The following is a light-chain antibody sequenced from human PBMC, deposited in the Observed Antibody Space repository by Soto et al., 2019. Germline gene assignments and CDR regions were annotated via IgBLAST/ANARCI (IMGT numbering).Light chain of an antibody. CDR3: SSYTTSSTRV. Sequence: QSVLTQPASVSGSPGQSITISCTGTSSDVGAHDFVSWYQQHPDKAPKLMIYEVIYRPSGVSNRFSGSKSVNTATLTISGLQAEEEGDYYCSSYTTSSTRVFGTGTKVTVL. CDR1: SSDVGAHDF. J-gene: IGLJ1*01. V-gene: IGLV2-14*03. CDR2: EVI.